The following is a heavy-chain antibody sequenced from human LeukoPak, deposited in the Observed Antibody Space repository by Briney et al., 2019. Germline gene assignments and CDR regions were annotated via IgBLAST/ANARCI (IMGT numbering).Heavy chain of an antibody. D-gene: IGHD6-13*01. J-gene: IGHJ5*02. V-gene: IGHV1-69*13. CDR1: GGTFSSYA. CDR3: ARTSIAAAGTGWFDP. CDR2: IIPIFGTA. Sequence: ASVKVSCKASGGTFSSYAISWVRQAPGQGLEWMGGIIPIFGTANYAQKFQGRVTITADESTSTAYMELSSLRSEDRAVYYCARTSIAAAGTGWFDPWGQGTLVTVSS.